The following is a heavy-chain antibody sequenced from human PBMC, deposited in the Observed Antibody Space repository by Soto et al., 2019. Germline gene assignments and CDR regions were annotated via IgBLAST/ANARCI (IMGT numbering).Heavy chain of an antibody. J-gene: IGHJ5*02. D-gene: IGHD3-22*01. Sequence: HPGGSLRLSCAASGFTFSRFDMHWVRQAPGKGLEWVAVISEDGNTKYYADSVKGRFTISKDNAKNMVFLEMNSLRTEDTAMYFCSSPDYYYDSSNPWFVPWGQGTLVTVSS. V-gene: IGHV3-30*03. CDR2: ISEDGNTK. CDR3: SSPDYYYDSSNPWFVP. CDR1: GFTFSRFD.